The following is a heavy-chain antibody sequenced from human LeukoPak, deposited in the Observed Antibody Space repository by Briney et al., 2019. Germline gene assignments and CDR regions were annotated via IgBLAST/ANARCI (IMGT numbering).Heavy chain of an antibody. V-gene: IGHV3-30*03. CDR2: ISDDGSDK. Sequence: GGSLRLSCAASGFTISTYGMHWVRQAPGKGLEWVALISDDGSDKYYADSVKGRFTISRDNSKNTLYLQMNSLRAEDTAVYYCASVLRDYDSRAYDAFDIWGQGTMVTVSS. D-gene: IGHD3-22*01. J-gene: IGHJ3*02. CDR1: GFTISTYG. CDR3: ASVLRDYDSRAYDAFDI.